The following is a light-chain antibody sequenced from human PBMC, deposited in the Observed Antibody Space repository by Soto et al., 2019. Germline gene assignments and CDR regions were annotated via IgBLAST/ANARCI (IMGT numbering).Light chain of an antibody. J-gene: IGLJ1*01. CDR3: QSYDASLSGYV. CDR2: GKN. Sequence: QSVLTQPPSVSEAPGQRVTISCTGSSXNIGGGYDVHWFQQLPGTAPKLLFYGKNNRPSGVPDRFSGSTSGTSASLAITGLQTEDEAIYYCQSYDASLSGYVFGTGTKVTVL. CDR1: SXNIGGGYD. V-gene: IGLV1-40*01.